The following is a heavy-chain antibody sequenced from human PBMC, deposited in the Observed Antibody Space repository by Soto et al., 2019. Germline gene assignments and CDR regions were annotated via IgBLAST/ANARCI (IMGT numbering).Heavy chain of an antibody. D-gene: IGHD3-22*01. J-gene: IGHJ5*02. CDR3: ASLYYYDSSGYNWFDP. CDR1: GGTFSSYA. V-gene: IGHV1-69*10. Sequence: ASVKVSCKASGGTFSSYAISWVRQAPGQGLEWMGGIIPILGIANYAQKFQGRVTITADKSTSTAYMELSSLRSEDTAVYYCASLYYYDSSGYNWFDPWGQGTLVTVSS. CDR2: IIPILGIA.